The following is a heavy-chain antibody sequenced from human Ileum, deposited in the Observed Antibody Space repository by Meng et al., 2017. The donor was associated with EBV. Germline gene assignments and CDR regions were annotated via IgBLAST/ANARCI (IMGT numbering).Heavy chain of an antibody. V-gene: IGHV4-30-4*01. D-gene: IGHD4-17*01. CDR3: ARDSNGDYGWVDP. CDR2: IFYTGST. Sequence: QLQLQESGPRLVKPAQTLSLTCTVSGDTLFNGGHYWTWLRQPPGKGLEWIGYIFYTGSTYYNPSLKSRVTISLDLSKNQFSLNLTSVTAADTAVYYCARDSNGDYGWVDPWGQGPLVTVYS. CDR1: GDTLFNGGHY. J-gene: IGHJ5*02.